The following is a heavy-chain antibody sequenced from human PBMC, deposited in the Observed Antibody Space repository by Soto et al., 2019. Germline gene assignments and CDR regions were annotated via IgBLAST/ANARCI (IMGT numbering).Heavy chain of an antibody. CDR3: ASGFDSDGLYNGGHP. V-gene: IGHV4-4*02. Sequence: VQLQESGPGLVKPSGTLSLTCTVSGGSISTTNWWSWVRQSAGKGLEWIGEILHIGSTNYNPSLKSRVTISIDKSKNQFSLRLSSVTAADTAVYYCASGFDSDGLYNGGHPWGQGTLVSVSS. CDR2: ILHIGST. CDR1: GGSISTTNW. D-gene: IGHD3-22*01. J-gene: IGHJ5*02.